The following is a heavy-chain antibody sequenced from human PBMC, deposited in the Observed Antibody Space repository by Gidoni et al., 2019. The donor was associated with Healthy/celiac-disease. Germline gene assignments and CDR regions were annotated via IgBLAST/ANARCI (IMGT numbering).Heavy chain of an antibody. CDR2: MNPNSGNT. CDR1: GYTFPSYA. D-gene: IGHD3-16*01. V-gene: IGHV1-8*01. CDR3: ASSLSRENYYYYYMDV. Sequence: QVQLLQSGAEVKKPRASVKVSCKASGYTFPSYAINWVRQATGQGVEWMGWMNPNSGNTGYAKKCQGRVTMNRNTSISTAYMELSSLRSEDTAVYYCASSLSRENYYYYYMDVWGKGTTVTVSS. J-gene: IGHJ6*03.